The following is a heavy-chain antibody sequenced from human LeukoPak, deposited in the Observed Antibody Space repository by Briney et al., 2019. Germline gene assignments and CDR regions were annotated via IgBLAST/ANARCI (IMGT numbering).Heavy chain of an antibody. J-gene: IGHJ4*02. Sequence: GGSLRLSCAASGFTYSRYAMGWVRPAPGKGLEWVSATSGCGGSTYYADSVKGRFTIPRDNSKNTLYLQMNSLRVEDTAVYYCAKSWVGPLDYWGQGTLVTVSS. V-gene: IGHV3-23*01. CDR3: AKSWVGPLDY. D-gene: IGHD6-13*01. CDR2: TSGCGGST. CDR1: GFTYSRYA.